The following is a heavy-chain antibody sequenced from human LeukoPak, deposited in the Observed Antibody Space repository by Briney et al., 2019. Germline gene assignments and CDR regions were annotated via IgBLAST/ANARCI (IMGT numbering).Heavy chain of an antibody. CDR1: GFTFSSYW. CDR2: INNDGSSA. Sequence: GGSLRLSCAASGFTFSSYWMHWVRQTPGKGLIYISRINNDGSSANYADSVRGRFTISRDNAENALYLQMNSLRAEDTAVYYCARDLDSYRGYSYGYGYWGQGTLVTVSS. J-gene: IGHJ4*02. CDR3: ARDLDSYRGYSYGYGY. V-gene: IGHV3-74*01. D-gene: IGHD5-18*01.